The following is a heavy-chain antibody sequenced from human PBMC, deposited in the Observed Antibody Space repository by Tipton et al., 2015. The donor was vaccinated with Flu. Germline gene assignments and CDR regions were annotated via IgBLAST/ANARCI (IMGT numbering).Heavy chain of an antibody. CDR1: GDSVSSDY. J-gene: IGHJ3*01. CDR3: ARQFCSSVTCYGDDAFDV. D-gene: IGHD2-2*01. CDR2: IFDTGST. V-gene: IGHV4-59*02. Sequence: TLSLTCTVSGDSVSSDYWSWIRQPPGKGLELIGFIFDTGSTNYNPSFKSRVSLSLDTSKNQFSLGLSSVTAADTALYFCARQFCSSVTCYGDDAFDVWGQGTKVIVSS.